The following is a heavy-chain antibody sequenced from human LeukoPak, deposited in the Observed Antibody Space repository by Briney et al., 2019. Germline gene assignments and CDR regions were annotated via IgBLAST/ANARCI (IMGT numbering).Heavy chain of an antibody. CDR2: VDRDGSNT. V-gene: IGHV3-74*01. J-gene: IGHJ4*02. CDR1: EITFYTFW. D-gene: IGHD5-12*01. Sequence: PGGSLRLSCVASEITFYTFWMHWVRQAPGKGLVWVARVDRDGSNTNYADSVEGRFTVSRDNSKNALYLEMNSLRVEDTAVYYCAGGGFSGFDRWGQGVLVSVSS. CDR3: AGGGFSGFDR.